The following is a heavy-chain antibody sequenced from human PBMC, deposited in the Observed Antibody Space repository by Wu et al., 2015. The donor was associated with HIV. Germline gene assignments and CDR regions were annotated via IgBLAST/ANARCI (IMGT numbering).Heavy chain of an antibody. CDR1: GYTFSNYG. CDR3: ARDMGHEGRQWLVQPGAFDI. J-gene: IGHJ3*02. V-gene: IGHV1-2*02. D-gene: IGHD6-19*01. Sequence: QVQLVQSGTEVKKPGASVKVSCKASGYTFSNYGISWVRQAPGQGLEWMGWINPNSGGINYAQKFQGRVTMTRDTSISTAYMELSRLRSDDTAVYYCARDMGHEGRQWLVQPGAFDIWGQGTMVTVSS. CDR2: INPNSGGI.